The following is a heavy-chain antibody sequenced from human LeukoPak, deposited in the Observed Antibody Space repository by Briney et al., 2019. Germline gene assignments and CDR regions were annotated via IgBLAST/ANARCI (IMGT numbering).Heavy chain of an antibody. CDR1: GFTFSSYS. J-gene: IGHJ4*02. V-gene: IGHV3-48*01. CDR3: AKANSHYYDSSGYQPSPRLYYFDY. D-gene: IGHD3-22*01. Sequence: PGGSLRLSCAASGFTFSSYSMNWVRQAPGKGLEWVSYISSSSSTIYYADSVKGRFTISRDNSKNTLYLQMNSLRAEDTAVYYCAKANSHYYDSSGYQPSPRLYYFDYWGQGTLVTVSS. CDR2: ISSSSSTI.